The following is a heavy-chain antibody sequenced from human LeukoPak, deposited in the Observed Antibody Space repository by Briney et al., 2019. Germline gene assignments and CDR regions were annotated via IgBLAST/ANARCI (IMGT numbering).Heavy chain of an antibody. CDR3: TTAPRGYCSGGSCSYAFDI. CDR2: IKSKSDRGTT. D-gene: IGHD2-15*01. V-gene: IGHV3-15*01. CDR1: TFTFSNAW. J-gene: IGHJ3*02. Sequence: GGSLRLSCAASTFTFSNAWMSWVRQAPGKGLEWDGRIKSKSDRGTTDYAAPVKGRFTISRDDSKNTLYLQMNSLKTEDTAVYYCTTAPRGYCSGGSCSYAFDIWGQGTMVTVSS.